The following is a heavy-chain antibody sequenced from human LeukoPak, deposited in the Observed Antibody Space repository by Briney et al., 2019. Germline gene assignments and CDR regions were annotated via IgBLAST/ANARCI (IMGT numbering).Heavy chain of an antibody. CDR3: AREVYYYDSSDYYPTYYFDY. CDR2: ITASGTAM. J-gene: IGHJ4*02. D-gene: IGHD3-22*01. CDR1: GFTFSSYS. Sequence: PGGSLRLSCAASGFTFSSYSMNWVRQAPGKGLEWVSHITASGTAMFYADSVKGRFTISRDNSKNTLYLQMNSLRAEDTAVYYCAREVYYYDSSDYYPTYYFDYWGQGTLVTVSS. V-gene: IGHV3-48*01.